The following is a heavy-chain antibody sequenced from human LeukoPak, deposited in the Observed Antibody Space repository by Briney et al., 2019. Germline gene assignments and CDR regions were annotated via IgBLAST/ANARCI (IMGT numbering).Heavy chain of an antibody. CDR3: AKGKQTAFLDWFDP. J-gene: IGHJ5*02. CDR2: TSATGGTT. CDR1: GFTFSAFA. Sequence: PGGSLRLSCAASGFTFSAFAMSWVRQAPGKGLQWVSATSATGGTTYYADSVKGRFTSSRDNSKNVLYLQLSSLRAEDTAIYYCAKGKQTAFLDWFDPWGQGTLVTVSS. V-gene: IGHV3-23*01. D-gene: IGHD2-21*02.